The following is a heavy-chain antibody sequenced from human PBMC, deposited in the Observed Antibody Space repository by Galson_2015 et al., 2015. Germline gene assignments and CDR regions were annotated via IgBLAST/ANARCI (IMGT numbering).Heavy chain of an antibody. D-gene: IGHD5-24*01. CDR3: ARQATGYFDS. Sequence: SVKVSCKASGYTFTNYDLCWVRQAPGQGLEWMGWISPYSGDTNYAQNFQGRVTLTTDPSTTTAFMELRTLRSDDTAVYYCARQATGYFDSWGQGTLVTVSS. CDR2: ISPYSGDT. V-gene: IGHV1-18*04. CDR1: GYTFTNYD. J-gene: IGHJ4*02.